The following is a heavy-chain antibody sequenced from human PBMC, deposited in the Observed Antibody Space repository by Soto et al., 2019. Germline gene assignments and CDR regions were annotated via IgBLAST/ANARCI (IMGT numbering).Heavy chain of an antibody. J-gene: IGHJ6*02. CDR3: ARPNYYGSIYGMDV. CDR2: IYPGDSDT. D-gene: IGHD3-10*01. Sequence: PXESLKISWRGSGCSFTSYWIGWVRQMPGKGLEWMGIIYPGDSDTRYSPSSQGQVTISADKSISTAYLQWSSLKASDTAMYYCARPNYYGSIYGMDVWGQGTTVTVSS. CDR1: GCSFTSYW. V-gene: IGHV5-51*01.